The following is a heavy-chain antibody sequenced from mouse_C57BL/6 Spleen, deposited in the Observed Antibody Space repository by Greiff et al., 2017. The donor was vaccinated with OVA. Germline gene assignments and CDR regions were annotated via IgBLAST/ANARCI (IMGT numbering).Heavy chain of an antibody. CDR3: ALSEGLWFAY. Sequence: EVQLKESGPGLVKPSQSLSLTCSVTGYSITSGYYWNWIRQFPGNKLEWMGYISYDGSNNYNPSLKNRISITRDTSKNQFFLKLNSVTTEDTATYYCALSEGLWFAYRGQGTLGTVPA. D-gene: IGHD2-3*01. J-gene: IGHJ3*01. CDR1: GYSITSGYY. V-gene: IGHV3-6*01. CDR2: ISYDGSN.